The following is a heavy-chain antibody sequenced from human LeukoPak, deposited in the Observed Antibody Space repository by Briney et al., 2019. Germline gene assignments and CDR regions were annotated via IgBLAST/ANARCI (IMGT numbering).Heavy chain of an antibody. CDR3: ARGAHYYYGSGSTFDY. V-gene: IGHV4-34*01. J-gene: IGHJ4*02. Sequence: SETLSLTCAVYGGSFSGYYWSWIRQPPGKGLEWIGEINHSGSTNYNPSLKSRVTISVDTSKNQFSLKLSSVTAADTAVYYCARGAHYYYGSGSTFDYWGQGTLVTVSS. CDR2: INHSGST. D-gene: IGHD3-10*01. CDR1: GGSFSGYY.